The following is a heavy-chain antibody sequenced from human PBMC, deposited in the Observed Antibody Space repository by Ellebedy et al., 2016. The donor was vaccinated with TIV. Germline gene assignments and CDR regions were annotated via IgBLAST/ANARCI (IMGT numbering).Heavy chain of an antibody. CDR1: GFTFSFYW. V-gene: IGHV3-53*01. D-gene: IGHD1-1*01. CDR3: ARRDRVVGTDY. CDR2: IYSGGSI. J-gene: IGHJ4*02. Sequence: GESLKISCAGSGFTFSFYWMSWVRQAPGKGLEWVSVIYSGGSIYYADSVRGRFTISRDSSKNTVYLQMNSLRGEDTAVYYCARRDRVVGTDYWGQGTLVTVSS.